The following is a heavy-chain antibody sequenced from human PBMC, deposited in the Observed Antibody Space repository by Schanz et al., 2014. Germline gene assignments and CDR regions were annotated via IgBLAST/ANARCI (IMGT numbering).Heavy chain of an antibody. Sequence: LVESGGGVVQPGRSLRLSCAASGFTFSSYGMHWVRQVPGKGLEWVAVVCYDGSKKYYADSVKGRFTTSRDNSKNTMYLQMNSLRAEDPDVYYCVKDLQRELLRDDHYYGMDVWGQGTTVTVSS. CDR2: VCYDGSKK. CDR1: GFTFSSYG. D-gene: IGHD1-26*01. CDR3: VKDLQRELLRDDHYYGMDV. V-gene: IGHV3-33*06. J-gene: IGHJ6*02.